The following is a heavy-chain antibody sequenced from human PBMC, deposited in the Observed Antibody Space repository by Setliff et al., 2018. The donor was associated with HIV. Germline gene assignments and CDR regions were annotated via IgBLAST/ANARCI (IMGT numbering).Heavy chain of an antibody. D-gene: IGHD3-10*01. J-gene: IGHJ4*01. V-gene: IGHV3-53*01. CDR2: LYSGGST. CDR1: GFTVSSNY. CDR3: ARDSGSGSYFLNY. Sequence: SLRLSCAASGFTVSSNYMGWVRQAPGKGLEWVSVLYSGGSTYYADSVKGRFTISSDNSKSTLYLQMNSLRAEDTAVYFCARDSGSGSYFLNYWGHGTLVTVSS.